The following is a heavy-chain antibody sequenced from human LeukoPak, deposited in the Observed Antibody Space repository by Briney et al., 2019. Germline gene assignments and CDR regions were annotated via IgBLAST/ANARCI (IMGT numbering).Heavy chain of an antibody. D-gene: IGHD2-15*01. CDR1: GITFSSYG. Sequence: PGGSLRLSCAVSGITFSSYGMHWVRQAPGKGLEWVAFIRYDGSNKYYADSVKGRFTISRDNSKNTLYLQMNSLRAEDTAVYYCARAWRSLFDYWGQGTLVTVSS. CDR3: ARAWRSLFDY. V-gene: IGHV3-30*02. J-gene: IGHJ4*02. CDR2: IRYDGSNK.